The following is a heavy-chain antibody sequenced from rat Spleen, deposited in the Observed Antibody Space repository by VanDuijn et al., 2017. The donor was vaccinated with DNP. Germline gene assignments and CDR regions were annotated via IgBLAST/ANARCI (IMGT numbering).Heavy chain of an antibody. CDR2: INADGGST. J-gene: IGHJ1*01. CDR3: TRGIITALPYWSFDF. V-gene: IGHV5-58*01. CDR1: GFTFSNNW. D-gene: IGHD1-6*01. Sequence: EVQLVETGGGLVQSGRSLKLSCVASGFTFSNNWMFWIRQAPGEGLEWVASINADGGSTSYLDSVKGRFTISRANAKSTLYLQMNSLTSEDAATYYCTRGIITALPYWSFDFWGPGTMVTVSS.